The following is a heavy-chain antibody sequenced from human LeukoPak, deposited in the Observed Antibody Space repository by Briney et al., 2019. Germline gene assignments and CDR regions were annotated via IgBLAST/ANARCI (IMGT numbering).Heavy chain of an antibody. Sequence: PGGSLRLSCAASGFTFSSYWMHWVRHAPGKGLVWVSRISTDGSSTSYADSVKGRFTISRDNAKNTLYLQMNSLRAEDTAVYYCARDFLWRGVWGQGTLVTVSS. CDR3: ARDFLWRGV. J-gene: IGHJ4*02. D-gene: IGHD3-10*01. V-gene: IGHV3-74*01. CDR1: GFTFSSYW. CDR2: ISTDGSST.